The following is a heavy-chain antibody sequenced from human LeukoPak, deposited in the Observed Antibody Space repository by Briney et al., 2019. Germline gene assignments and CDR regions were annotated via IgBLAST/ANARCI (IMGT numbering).Heavy chain of an antibody. Sequence: PSETLSLTCTVSGGAISNYYWSWIRQPPGKGLEWIGYIYYSGSTNYNPSLKSRVTMSVDTSKNQFSLKLNSVTAADTAVYYCARARASGNYYPYMDVWGKGTTVTISS. CDR2: IYYSGST. D-gene: IGHD3-10*01. J-gene: IGHJ6*03. CDR3: ARARASGNYYPYMDV. CDR1: GGAISNYY. V-gene: IGHV4-59*12.